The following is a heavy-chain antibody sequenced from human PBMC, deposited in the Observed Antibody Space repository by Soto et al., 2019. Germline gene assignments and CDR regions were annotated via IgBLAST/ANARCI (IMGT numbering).Heavy chain of an antibody. Sequence: QVQLQQWGAGLLKPSETLSLTCAVYGESFSDYVWGWIRQPPGKRLEWIGESNDVGSTNYNPSLKGRLTMSIDASQSQLSLKLTSVTAADTAVYYCVKALFTFTYGGQYVCDIWGQGTMVTVSS. CDR1: GESFSDYV. D-gene: IGHD3-16*01. J-gene: IGHJ3*02. V-gene: IGHV4-34*01. CDR3: VKALFTFTYGGQYVCDI. CDR2: SNDVGST.